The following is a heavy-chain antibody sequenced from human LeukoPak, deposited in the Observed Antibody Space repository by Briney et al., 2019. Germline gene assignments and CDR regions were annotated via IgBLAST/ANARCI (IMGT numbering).Heavy chain of an antibody. D-gene: IGHD3-22*01. CDR3: ARDGRGYYDSSGYYPYCYYYGMDV. J-gene: IGHJ6*02. Sequence: GGSLRLSCAASGFTFSDYYMSWIRQAPGKGLEWVSYISSSGSTIYYADSVKGRFTISRDNAKNSLYLQMNSLRAEDTAVYYCARDGRGYYDSSGYYPYCYYYGMDVWGQGTTVTVSS. CDR2: ISSSGSTI. CDR1: GFTFSDYY. V-gene: IGHV3-11*01.